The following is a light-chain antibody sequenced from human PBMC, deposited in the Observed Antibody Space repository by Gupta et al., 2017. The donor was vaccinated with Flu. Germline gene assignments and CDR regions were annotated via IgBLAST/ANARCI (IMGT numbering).Light chain of an antibody. CDR1: SSDVGGYNY. J-gene: IGLJ3*02. CDR2: EVS. V-gene: IGLV2-14*01. Sequence: QSALTQPASVSGSPGPSTTLSCTGTSSDVGGYNYVSWYQHHPGKAPKLMIYEVSNRPSGVSNRCSGSKSGNTASLTISGLQAEDEADYYCSSYTSSSTEFGGGTKLTVL. CDR3: SSYTSSSTE.